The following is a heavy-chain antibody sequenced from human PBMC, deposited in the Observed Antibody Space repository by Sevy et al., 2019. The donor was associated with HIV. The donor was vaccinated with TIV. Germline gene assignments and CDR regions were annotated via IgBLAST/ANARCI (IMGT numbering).Heavy chain of an antibody. CDR2: IRYDGSNK. CDR1: GFTFSSYG. CDR3: AKRRELERRLDYFDY. Sequence: GGSLRLSCAASGFTFSSYGMHWVRQAPGKGLEWVAFIRYDGSNKYYAYSVKGRFTISRDNSKNTLYLQMNSLRAEDTAVYYCAKRRELERRLDYFDYWGQGTLVTVSS. J-gene: IGHJ4*02. D-gene: IGHD1-1*01. V-gene: IGHV3-30*02.